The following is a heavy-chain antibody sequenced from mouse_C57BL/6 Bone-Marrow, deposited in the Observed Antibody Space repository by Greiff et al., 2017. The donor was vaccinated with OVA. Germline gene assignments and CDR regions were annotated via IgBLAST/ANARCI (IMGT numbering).Heavy chain of an antibody. V-gene: IGHV5-17*01. CDR3: ARHGYGYWYIDV. J-gene: IGHJ1*03. Sequence: EVHLVESGGGLVKPGGSLKLSCAASGFTFSDYGMHWVRQAPEKGLEWVAYISSGSSTIYYADTVKGRFTISRDNAKNTLFLQMTSLRSEDTAMYYCARHGYGYWYIDVWGTGTTVTVSS. D-gene: IGHD2-2*01. CDR2: ISSGSSTI. CDR1: GFTFSDYG.